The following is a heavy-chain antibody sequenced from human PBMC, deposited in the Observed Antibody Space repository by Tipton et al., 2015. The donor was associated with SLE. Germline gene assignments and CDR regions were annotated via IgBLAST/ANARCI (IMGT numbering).Heavy chain of an antibody. CDR3: ARRVNYSGSYSYAFDI. Sequence: VQLVQSGAEVKKPGESLKISCKGSGYSFTSYWIGWVRQMPGKGLEWMGIIYPGDSDTRYSPSFQGQVTISADKSFSTAYLQWSSLKASDTAMYYCARRVNYSGSYSYAFDIWGQGTMVTVSS. V-gene: IGHV5-51*03. CDR1: GYSFTSYW. D-gene: IGHD1-26*01. CDR2: IYPGDSDT. J-gene: IGHJ3*02.